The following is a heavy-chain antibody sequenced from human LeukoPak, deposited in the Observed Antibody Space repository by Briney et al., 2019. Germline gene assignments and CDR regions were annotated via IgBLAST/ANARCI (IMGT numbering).Heavy chain of an antibody. J-gene: IGHJ4*02. Sequence: ASVKVSCKASGYTFTSYGISWVRQAPGQGLEWMGWMNPNSGNTGYAQKFQGRVTMTRNTSISTAYMELSSPRSEDTAVYYCARDKVGVWGSYRTFDYWGQGTLVTVSS. CDR1: GYTFTSYG. V-gene: IGHV1-8*02. D-gene: IGHD3-16*02. CDR3: ARDKVGVWGSYRTFDY. CDR2: MNPNSGNT.